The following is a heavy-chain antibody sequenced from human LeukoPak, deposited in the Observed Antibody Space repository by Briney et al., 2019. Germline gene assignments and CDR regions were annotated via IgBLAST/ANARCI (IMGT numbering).Heavy chain of an antibody. V-gene: IGHV4-59*08. CDR1: GGSISSYY. J-gene: IGHJ6*02. Sequence: SETLSLTCTVSGGSISSYYWSWIRQPPGKGLEWIGYIYYSGSTNYNPSLKSRVTISVDTSKNRFSLKLSSVTAADTAVYYCARRFPYGGNLGYGMDVWGQGTTVTVSS. CDR3: ARRFPYGGNLGYGMDV. D-gene: IGHD4-17*01. CDR2: IYYSGST.